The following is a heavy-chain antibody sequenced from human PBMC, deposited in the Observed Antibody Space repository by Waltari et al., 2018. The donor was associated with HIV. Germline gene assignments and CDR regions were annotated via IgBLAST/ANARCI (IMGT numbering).Heavy chain of an antibody. Sequence: QVQLVQSGAEVKKPGASVKVSCKASGYTFTSYDFNWVRQATGQGLEWMGWMNPNSGNTGYAQKFQGRVTMTRNTSISTAYMELSSLRSEDTAVYYCASKVLGYCSSTSCFFDYWGQGTLVTVSS. CDR3: ASKVLGYCSSTSCFFDY. J-gene: IGHJ4*02. D-gene: IGHD2-2*01. CDR2: MNPNSGNT. CDR1: GYTFTSYD. V-gene: IGHV1-8*01.